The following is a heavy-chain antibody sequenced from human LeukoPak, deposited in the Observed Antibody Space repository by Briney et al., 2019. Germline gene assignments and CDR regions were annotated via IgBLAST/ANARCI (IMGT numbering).Heavy chain of an antibody. CDR2: ISAYNGNT. D-gene: IGHD1-26*01. Sequence: ASVKVSCKASGYTFTTYYMHWVRQAPGQGLEWMGWISAYNGNTNYAQKLQGRVTMTTDTSTSTAYMELRSLRSDDTAVYYCAREKKWGRSYFDYWGQGTLVTVSS. J-gene: IGHJ4*02. CDR1: GYTFTTYY. V-gene: IGHV1-18*04. CDR3: AREKKWGRSYFDY.